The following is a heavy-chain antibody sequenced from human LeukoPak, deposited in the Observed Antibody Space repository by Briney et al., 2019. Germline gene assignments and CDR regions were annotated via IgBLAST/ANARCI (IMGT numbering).Heavy chain of an antibody. CDR1: GFTFSSYA. CDR3: ATFTVTTSPLEDY. Sequence: GGSLRLSCAASGFTFSSYAMSWVRQAPGKGLDWVSAISGSGVSTYYADSVKGRFTISRDNSKNTLYLQMNSLRAEDTAVYYCATFTVTTSPLEDYWGQGTLVTVSS. D-gene: IGHD4-17*01. V-gene: IGHV3-23*01. J-gene: IGHJ4*02. CDR2: ISGSGVST.